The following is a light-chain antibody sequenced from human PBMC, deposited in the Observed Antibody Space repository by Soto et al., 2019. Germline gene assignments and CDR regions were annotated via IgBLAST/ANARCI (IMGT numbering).Light chain of an antibody. J-gene: IGKJ1*01. Sequence: DIQMTQSPSSLSASVGDRVTITCRASQSISRELNWYQQKPGKAPNLLIYAASSLQRGVPSRFSGSGSGTEFTLTISSLQPEDFATYYCQQSYSTPTWTFGQGTKVEIK. CDR2: AAS. V-gene: IGKV1-39*01. CDR3: QQSYSTPTWT. CDR1: QSISRE.